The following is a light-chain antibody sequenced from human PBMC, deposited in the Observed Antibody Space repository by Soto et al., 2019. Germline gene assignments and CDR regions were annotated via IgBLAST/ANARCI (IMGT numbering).Light chain of an antibody. CDR3: QQYHSWSPIT. V-gene: IGKV1-39*01. CDR1: QSISSY. J-gene: IGKJ5*01. Sequence: DIQMTQSPSSLSASVGDRVTITCRASQSISSYLNWYQQKPGKAPKLLIYAASSLQSGVRSRFSGSGSGTDFTLTISSLQPEDFAIYYCQQYHSWSPITFGQGTRLEIK. CDR2: AAS.